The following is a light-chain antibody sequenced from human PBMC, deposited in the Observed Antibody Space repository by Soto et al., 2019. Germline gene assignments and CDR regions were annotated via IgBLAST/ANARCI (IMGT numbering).Light chain of an antibody. CDR1: PSVSSN. J-gene: IGKJ2*01. V-gene: IGKV3-15*01. Sequence: EIVMTQSPATLSVSPGERATLSCRASPSVSSNLAWYQQKPGQAPRLLIYGASTSATGIPARFSGSGSGTEFTLTISSLQSEDFAVYYCQQYNNWPETFGQGTKLEIK. CDR3: QQYNNWPET. CDR2: GAS.